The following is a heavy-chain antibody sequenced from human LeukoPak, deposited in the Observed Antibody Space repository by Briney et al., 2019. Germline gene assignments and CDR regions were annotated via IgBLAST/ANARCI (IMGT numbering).Heavy chain of an antibody. CDR2: LSGSGATT. CDR1: VFTFSSYA. CDR3: AKAGNSYGDRFDY. V-gene: IGHV3-23*01. D-gene: IGHD5-18*01. J-gene: IGHJ4*02. Sequence: GGSLRLSCAASVFTFSSYAMSWVRQAPGMGLEWVSALSGSGATTFYADSVRGRFAISRDNSKSTLYLQINSLRAEDTAVYYCAKAGNSYGDRFDYWGQGTLVTVSS.